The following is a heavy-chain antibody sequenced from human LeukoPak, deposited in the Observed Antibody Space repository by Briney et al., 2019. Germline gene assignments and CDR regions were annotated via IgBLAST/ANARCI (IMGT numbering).Heavy chain of an antibody. CDR2: ICCTGST. D-gene: IGHD1-26*01. V-gene: IGHV4-61*01. CDR3: ARGGSIVGATPHDTFDI. Sequence: SETLSLTCTVSGGSVSSGNYYWSWIRQPPGKGLEWIGQICCTGSTNYNPSLKSRVTLSVDASKSQFSMKLSSVTAADTAVYYCARGGSIVGATPHDTFDIWGQGTLVTVSS. CDR1: GGSVSSGNYY. J-gene: IGHJ3*02.